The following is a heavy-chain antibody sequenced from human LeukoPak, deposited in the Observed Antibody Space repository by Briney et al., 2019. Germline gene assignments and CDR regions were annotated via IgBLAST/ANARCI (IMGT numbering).Heavy chain of an antibody. CDR1: GFTFSSYG. Sequence: GGSLRLSCAASGFTFSSYGMHWVRQAPGKGLEWVAVIWFDGSNKYYADSVKGRFTISRDNSKNTVYLQTNSLRAEDTAVYYCARGLRNTDTFDIWGQGTMVTVSS. CDR3: ARGLRNTDTFDI. J-gene: IGHJ3*02. V-gene: IGHV3-33*01. CDR2: IWFDGSNK.